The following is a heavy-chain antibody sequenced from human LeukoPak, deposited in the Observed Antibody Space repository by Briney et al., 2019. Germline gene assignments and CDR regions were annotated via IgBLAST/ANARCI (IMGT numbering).Heavy chain of an antibody. CDR2: IYYSGST. CDR1: GCSVSSYY. CDR3: ARGGGSYGPVDY. D-gene: IGHD5-18*01. V-gene: IGHV4-59*02. Sequence: SETLSLTCTVSGCSVSSYYWSWIRQPPGKGLEWIGYIYYSGSTNYNPSLKSRVTISVDSSKNQFSLKLSSVTAADTAVYYCARGGGSYGPVDYWGQGTLVTVSS. J-gene: IGHJ4*02.